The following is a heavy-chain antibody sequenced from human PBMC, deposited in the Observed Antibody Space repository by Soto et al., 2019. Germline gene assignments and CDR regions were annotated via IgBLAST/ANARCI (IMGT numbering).Heavy chain of an antibody. CDR2: IYYSGGT. Sequence: PSETLSLTCTVSGGSISSSSYYWGWIRQPPGKGLEWIGSIYYSGGTYYNPSLKSRVTISVDTSKNQFSLKLSSVTAADTAVYYCARSVQWLGYYYGMDVWGQGTTVTVSS. V-gene: IGHV4-39*01. CDR1: GGSISSSSYY. J-gene: IGHJ6*02. D-gene: IGHD6-19*01. CDR3: ARSVQWLGYYYGMDV.